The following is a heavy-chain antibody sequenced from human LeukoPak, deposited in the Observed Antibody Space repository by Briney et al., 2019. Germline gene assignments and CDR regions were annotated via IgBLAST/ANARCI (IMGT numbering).Heavy chain of an antibody. V-gene: IGHV3-48*02. J-gene: IGHJ4*02. CDR2: ITRSGSTI. CDR1: GFTFSNHN. Sequence: GGSLRLSCAASGFTFSNHNMHWVRQAPGKGLEWISYITRSGSTISYADSVKGRFTVSRDSAKNSLYLQMNSLRDEDTAVYSCARDDSYAFDYWGQGALVTVSS. CDR3: ARDDSYAFDY. D-gene: IGHD2-21*02.